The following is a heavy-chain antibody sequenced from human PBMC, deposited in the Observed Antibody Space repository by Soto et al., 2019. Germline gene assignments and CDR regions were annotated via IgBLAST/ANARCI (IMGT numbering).Heavy chain of an antibody. J-gene: IGHJ4*02. Sequence: EVQLVGSGGGLLKPGGSLRLSCAGSGLTFSNVWMNWVRQAPGKGLEWVGRIKSETDGGTIDYAAPVKGRFTISRDDSNNTLYLQMNSLKPEDTATQYCTLLSLKYNSDWYPLSDWGQGTRVTVSS. CDR3: TLLSLKYNSDWYPLSD. CDR1: GLTFSNVW. V-gene: IGHV3-15*07. D-gene: IGHD6-19*01. CDR2: IKSETDGGTI.